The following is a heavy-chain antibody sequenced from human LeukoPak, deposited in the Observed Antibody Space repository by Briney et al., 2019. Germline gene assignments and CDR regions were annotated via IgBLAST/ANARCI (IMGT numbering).Heavy chain of an antibody. CDR2: IWYDGSNK. D-gene: IGHD4-17*01. CDR1: GFTFSNYG. V-gene: IGHV3-33*01. CDR3: ARGYDYGDYGVVE. J-gene: IGHJ4*02. Sequence: GGSLRLSCAASGFTFSNYGMHWVRQAPGKGLEWVAVIWYDGSNKYYSDSVRGRFTISRDNSKNTLYLQMNSLRAENTAVYYCARGYDYGDYGVVEWGQGTLVTVSS.